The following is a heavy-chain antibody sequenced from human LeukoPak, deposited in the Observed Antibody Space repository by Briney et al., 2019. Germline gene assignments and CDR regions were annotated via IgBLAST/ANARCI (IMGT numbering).Heavy chain of an antibody. CDR2: IIPIFGTA. D-gene: IGHD3-22*01. Sequence: ASVKVSCKASGGTFSSYAISWVRQAPGQGLEWMGGIIPIFGTANYAQKFQGRVTITADESTSTAYMELSSLRSEDTAVYYCAKDWATSSYDTSGPPSYMDVWGKGTTVTISS. CDR3: AKDWATSSYDTSGPPSYMDV. CDR1: GGTFSSYA. V-gene: IGHV1-69*13. J-gene: IGHJ6*03.